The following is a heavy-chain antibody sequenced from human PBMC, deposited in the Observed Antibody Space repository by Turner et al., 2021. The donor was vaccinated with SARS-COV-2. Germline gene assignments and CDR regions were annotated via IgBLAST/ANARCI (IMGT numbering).Heavy chain of an antibody. D-gene: IGHD5-18*01. J-gene: IGHJ4*02. V-gene: IGHV3-30*18. CDR3: AKGASQHFDY. Sequence: QVQLVDSGGGVVQPGRSLRLSCAASGFTFSSYGMHWVRQAPGKGLEWVAVISYDGSNKYYADSVKGRFTISRDNSKNTLYLQMNSLRAEDTAVYYCAKGASQHFDYWGQGTLVTVSS. CDR1: GFTFSSYG. CDR2: ISYDGSNK.